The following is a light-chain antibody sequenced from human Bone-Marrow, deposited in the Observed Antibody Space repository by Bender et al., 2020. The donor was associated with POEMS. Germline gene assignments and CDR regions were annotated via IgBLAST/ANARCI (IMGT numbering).Light chain of an antibody. Sequence: QSVLTQSPSVTGIPGQRVTISCSGSISNIGAKPVNWYQHLPGQSPRLLIYRTTLRPSGISDRFSASKSDKSASLAISHLQSDDEGDYYCATWDDTLNAMTFGGGTKLTVL. V-gene: IGLV1-44*01. CDR1: ISNIGAKP. J-gene: IGLJ2*01. CDR2: RTT. CDR3: ATWDDTLNAMT.